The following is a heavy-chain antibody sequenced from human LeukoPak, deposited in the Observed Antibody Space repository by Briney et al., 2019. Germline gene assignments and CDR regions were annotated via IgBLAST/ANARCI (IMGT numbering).Heavy chain of an antibody. D-gene: IGHD3-10*01. V-gene: IGHV3-30*18. CDR2: ISYDGSNK. CDR1: GFTFSSYG. J-gene: IGHJ4*02. CDR3: AKTSMVRGVTGYYFDY. Sequence: HSGRSLRLSCAASGFTFSSYGMHWVRQAPGKGLEWVAVISYDGSNKYYADSVKGRFTISRDNSKNTLYLQMNSLRAEDTAVYYCAKTSMVRGVTGYYFDYWGQGTLVTVSS.